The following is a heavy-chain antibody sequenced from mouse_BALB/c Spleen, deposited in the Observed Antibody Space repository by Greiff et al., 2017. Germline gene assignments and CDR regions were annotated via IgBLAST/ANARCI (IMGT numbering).Heavy chain of an antibody. J-gene: IGHJ3*01. V-gene: IGHV5-6*01. CDR2: ISSGGSYT. Sequence: VQLKESGGDLVKPGGSLKLSCAASGFTFSSYGMSWVRQTPDKRLEWVATISSGGSYTYYPDSVKGRFTISRDNAKNNLYLQMSSLKSEDTAMYYCASPYDYDVLFAYWGQGTLVTVSA. CDR3: ASPYDYDVLFAY. D-gene: IGHD2-4*01. CDR1: GFTFSSYG.